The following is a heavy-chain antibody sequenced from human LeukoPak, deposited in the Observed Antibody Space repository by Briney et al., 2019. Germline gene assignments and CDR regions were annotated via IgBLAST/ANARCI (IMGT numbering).Heavy chain of an antibody. J-gene: IGHJ4*02. CDR1: GFTFSNAW. Sequence: NTGGSLILSCAASGFTFSNAWMSWVRQAPGKGLEWVGRIKSKTDGGTTDYAAPVKGRFTISRDDSKNTLYLQMNSLKTEDTAVYYCTTDYYYDSSGYNIDYWGQGTLVTVSS. CDR3: TTDYYYDSSGYNIDY. CDR2: IKSKTDGGTT. D-gene: IGHD3-22*01. V-gene: IGHV3-15*01.